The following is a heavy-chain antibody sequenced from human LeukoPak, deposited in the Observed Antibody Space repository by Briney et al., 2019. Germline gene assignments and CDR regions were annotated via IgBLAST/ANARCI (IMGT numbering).Heavy chain of an antibody. Sequence: HTGGSLRLSCAASGFTFSSYAVSWVRHAPGKGLEWVSAISGSGGSTYYADSVKGRFTISRDNSKNTLYLQMNSLRAEDTAIYYCARDIELSTWGLGTMVTVSS. CDR2: ISGSGGST. CDR1: GFTFSSYA. J-gene: IGHJ3*01. V-gene: IGHV3-23*01. CDR3: ARDIELST. D-gene: IGHD3-16*02.